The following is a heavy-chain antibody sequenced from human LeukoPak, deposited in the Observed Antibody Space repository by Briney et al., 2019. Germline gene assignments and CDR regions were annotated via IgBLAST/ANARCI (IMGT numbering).Heavy chain of an antibody. D-gene: IGHD6-19*01. J-gene: IGHJ4*02. CDR2: IIPIFGTA. CDR1: GGTFSSYA. CDR3: ATEGSGYSSG. Sequence: SVKVSCKASGGTFSSYAISWVRQAPGQGLEWMGGIIPIFGTANYAQKFQGRVTMTEDTSTDTAYMELSSLRSEDTAVYYCATEGSGYSSGWGQGTLVTVSS. V-gene: IGHV1-69*06.